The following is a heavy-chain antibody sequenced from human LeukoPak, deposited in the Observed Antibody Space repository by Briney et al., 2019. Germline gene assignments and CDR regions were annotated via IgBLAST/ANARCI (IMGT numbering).Heavy chain of an antibody. V-gene: IGHV3-48*01. CDR1: GFTFSNAW. Sequence: GESLRLSCAASGFTFSNAWMSWVRQAPGKGLEWISYLSSGSDSIFYADSVKGRFTISRDNSKNTLYLQMNSLRAEDTAVYYCAKDRSSGWTNDAFDIWGQGTMVTVSS. CDR3: AKDRSSGWTNDAFDI. D-gene: IGHD6-19*01. J-gene: IGHJ3*02. CDR2: LSSGSDSI.